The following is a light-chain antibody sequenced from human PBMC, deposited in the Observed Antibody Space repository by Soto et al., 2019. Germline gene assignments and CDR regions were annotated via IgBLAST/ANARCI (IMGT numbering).Light chain of an antibody. CDR2: DAS. J-gene: IGKJ5*01. CDR1: QSVSSY. CDR3: QQRSSWPIT. Sequence: EIVLTQSPATLSLSPGERATLSCRASQSVSSYLAWHQQKPGQAPRLLIYDASNRETGIPAMFSGSGSGTEFTLTISSLEPEDFAVYYCQQRSSWPITFGQGTRLEIK. V-gene: IGKV3-11*01.